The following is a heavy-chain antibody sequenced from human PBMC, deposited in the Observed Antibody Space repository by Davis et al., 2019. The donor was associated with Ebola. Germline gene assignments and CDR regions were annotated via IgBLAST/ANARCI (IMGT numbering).Heavy chain of an antibody. V-gene: IGHV4-34*01. Sequence: QTPSLTCAVHGGSFSGYYWSWIRQPPGKGPEWIGEINHSGSTNYNPSLQSRVTITVHTSKNQFSLKLSSVTAADTAVYYCARGARGGYSRIYYYYGMDVWGQGTTVTVSS. CDR2: INHSGST. J-gene: IGHJ6*02. CDR1: GGSFSGYY. D-gene: IGHD5-24*01. CDR3: ARGARGGYSRIYYYYGMDV.